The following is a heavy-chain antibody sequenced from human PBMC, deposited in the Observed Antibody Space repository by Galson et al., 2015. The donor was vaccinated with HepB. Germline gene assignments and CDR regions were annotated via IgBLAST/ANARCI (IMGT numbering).Heavy chain of an antibody. J-gene: IGHJ3*02. V-gene: IGHV3-30*04. CDR1: GFTFSSYA. CDR3: ARGDYGDPEAFDI. D-gene: IGHD4-17*01. Sequence: SLRLSCAASGFTFSSYAMHWVRQAPGKGLEWVAVISYDGSNKYYADSVKGRFTISRDNSKNTLYLQMNSLRAEDTAVYYCARGDYGDPEAFDIWGQGTMVTVSS. CDR2: ISYDGSNK.